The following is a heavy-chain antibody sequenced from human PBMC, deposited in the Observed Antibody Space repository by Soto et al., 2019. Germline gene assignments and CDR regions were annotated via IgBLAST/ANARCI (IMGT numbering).Heavy chain of an antibody. CDR2: IIPILGTA. CDR3: ASSRIYYYDSSFGDAFDI. J-gene: IGHJ3*02. CDR1: GGTFSSSA. D-gene: IGHD3-22*01. V-gene: IGHV1-69*13. Sequence: GASVKVSCKASGGTFSSSAISCVRQAPGQGLEWMGGIIPILGTANYAQKFQGRVTITADESTSTAYMELSSLRSEDTAVYYCASSRIYYYDSSFGDAFDIWGQGTMVTV.